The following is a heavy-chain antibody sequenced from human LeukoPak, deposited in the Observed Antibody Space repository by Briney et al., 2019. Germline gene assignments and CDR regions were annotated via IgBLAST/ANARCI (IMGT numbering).Heavy chain of an antibody. CDR3: AKDSLGVGIPTVIGIFDY. CDR2: FSSGGTT. Sequence: GGSLRLSCAASGFTFSSCAMYWVRQAPGKGLEWVSAFSSGGTTYYADSVKGRFTISRDNSKNTLFLQMDSLRAEDTAVYYCAKDSLGVGIPTVIGIFDYWGQGTLVTVSS. D-gene: IGHD2-2*02. J-gene: IGHJ4*02. CDR1: GFTFSSCA. V-gene: IGHV3-23*01.